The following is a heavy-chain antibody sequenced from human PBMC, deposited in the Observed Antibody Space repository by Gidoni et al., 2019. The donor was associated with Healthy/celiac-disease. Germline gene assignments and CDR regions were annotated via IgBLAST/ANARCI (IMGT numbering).Heavy chain of an antibody. J-gene: IGHJ4*02. Sequence: QVQLQESGPGLVKPSETLSLTCTVSGGSISSYYWSWIRQPPGKGLEWIVYIYYSGSTNYNPSLKSRVTISVDTAKNQFSLKLSSVTAADTAVYYCAREYSGSYSDYWGQGTLVTVSS. CDR1: GGSISSYY. CDR2: IYYSGST. V-gene: IGHV4-59*01. CDR3: AREYSGSYSDY. D-gene: IGHD1-26*01.